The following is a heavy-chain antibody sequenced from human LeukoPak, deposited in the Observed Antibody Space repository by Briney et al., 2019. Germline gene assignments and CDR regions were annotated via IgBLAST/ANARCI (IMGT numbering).Heavy chain of an antibody. CDR2: ISVSGGNT. V-gene: IGHV3-23*01. CDR3: AKGRRPGYNRPNYFDY. J-gene: IGHJ4*02. D-gene: IGHD5-24*01. Sequence: GGSLRLSCAASGFTFSSYAMSWVRQAPGKGLEWVSDISVSGGNTYYADSVKGRFTISRDNSKDTLYLQMNSLRAEDTAVYYCAKGRRPGYNRPNYFDYWGQGTLVTVSS. CDR1: GFTFSSYA.